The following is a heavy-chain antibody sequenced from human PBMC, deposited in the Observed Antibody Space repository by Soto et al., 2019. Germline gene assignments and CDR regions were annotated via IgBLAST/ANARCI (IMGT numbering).Heavy chain of an antibody. CDR3: ARREYSGYDFDY. CDR1: GGSISSYY. J-gene: IGHJ4*02. D-gene: IGHD5-12*01. V-gene: IGHV4-59*08. Sequence: NPSETLSLTCTVSGGSISSYYWSWIRQPPGKGLEWIGYIYYSGSTNYNPSLKSRVTISVDTSKNQFSLKLSSVTAADTAVYYCARREYSGYDFDYWGQGTLVTVSS. CDR2: IYYSGST.